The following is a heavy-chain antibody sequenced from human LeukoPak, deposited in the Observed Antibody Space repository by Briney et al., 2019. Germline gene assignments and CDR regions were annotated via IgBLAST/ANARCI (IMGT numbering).Heavy chain of an antibody. V-gene: IGHV1-18*01. D-gene: IGHD3-22*01. CDR2: ISAYNGNT. J-gene: IGHJ3*02. CDR3: ARDLRRYYYDSSGYGPRSAFDI. CDR1: GYTFTSYG. Sequence: ASVKVSCKASGYTFTSYGISWVRQAPGQGLEWMGWISAYNGNTNYAQKLQGRVTMTRDTSISTAYMELSRLRSDDTAVYYCARDLRRYYYDSSGYGPRSAFDIWGQGTMVTVSS.